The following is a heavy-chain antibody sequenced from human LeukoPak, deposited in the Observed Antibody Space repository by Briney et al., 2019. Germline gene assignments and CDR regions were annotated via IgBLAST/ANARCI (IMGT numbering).Heavy chain of an antibody. CDR2: ISYDGSNK. J-gene: IGHJ4*02. V-gene: IGHV3-30*18. Sequence: GRSLRLSCAASGFTFSSYGMHWVRQAPGKGLEWVAVISYDGSNKYYADSVKGRFTISRDNSKNTLYLQMNSLRAEDTAVYYCANLPATPFDYWGQGTLVTVSS. CDR3: ANLPATPFDY. CDR1: GFTFSSYG. D-gene: IGHD2-2*02.